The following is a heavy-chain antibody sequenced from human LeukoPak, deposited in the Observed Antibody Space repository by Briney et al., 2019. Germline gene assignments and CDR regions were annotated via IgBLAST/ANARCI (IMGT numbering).Heavy chain of an antibody. J-gene: IGHJ4*02. V-gene: IGHV1-69*13. CDR3: ARDLDYYDSSGYLNYFDY. CDR2: IIPIFGTA. CDR1: GGTFSSYA. Sequence: SVKVSCKASGGTFSSYAISWVRQAPGQGLEWMGGIIPIFGTANYAQKFQGRVTITADESTSTAYMELSSLRSEDTAVYYCARDLDYYDSSGYLNYFDYWGQGTLVTVSS. D-gene: IGHD3-22*01.